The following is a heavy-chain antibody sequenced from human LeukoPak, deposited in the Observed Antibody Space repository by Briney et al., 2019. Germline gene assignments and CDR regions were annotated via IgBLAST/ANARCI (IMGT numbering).Heavy chain of an antibody. CDR2: ISYNGNNK. Sequence: GGSLRLSCAASGFTFSSYAMHWVRQAPGEGLEWVAVISYNGNNKYYSDSVRGRFTISRDDFKNTVYLQMDSLRAEDTAIYYCAKRGNNWSTDYWGQGTLVTVSS. J-gene: IGHJ4*02. V-gene: IGHV3-30*18. CDR3: AKRGNNWSTDY. D-gene: IGHD1-1*01. CDR1: GFTFSSYA.